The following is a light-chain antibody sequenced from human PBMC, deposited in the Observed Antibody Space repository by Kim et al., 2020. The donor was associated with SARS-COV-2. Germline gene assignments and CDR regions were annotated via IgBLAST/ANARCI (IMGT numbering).Light chain of an antibody. CDR2: QDS. V-gene: IGLV3-1*01. CDR3: QAWDSSTHVV. J-gene: IGLJ2*01. Sequence: VSTGKIASNTCSGDKLGDKYACWYQQKPGQAPVLVIYQDSKRPSGIPERFSGSNSGNTATLTISGTQAMDEADYYCQAWDSSTHVVFGGGTQLTVL. CDR1: KLGDKY.